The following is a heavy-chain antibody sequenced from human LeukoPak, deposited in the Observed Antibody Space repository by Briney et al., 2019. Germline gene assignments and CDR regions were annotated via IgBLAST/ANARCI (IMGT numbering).Heavy chain of an antibody. Sequence: SETLSLTCTVSGGSISSYYRSWIRQPAGKGLEWIGRIYTSGSTNYNPSLKSRVTISVDRSKNQFSLQLSSVTAADTAVYYCARTYCGGDCRGYYYHYYMDVWGKGTTVTISS. J-gene: IGHJ6*03. D-gene: IGHD2-21*02. CDR3: ARTYCGGDCRGYYYHYYMDV. CDR2: IYTSGST. V-gene: IGHV4-4*07. CDR1: GGSISSYY.